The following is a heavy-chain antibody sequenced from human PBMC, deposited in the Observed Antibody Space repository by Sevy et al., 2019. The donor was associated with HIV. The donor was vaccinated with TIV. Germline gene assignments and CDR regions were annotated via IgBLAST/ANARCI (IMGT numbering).Heavy chain of an antibody. D-gene: IGHD3-10*01. J-gene: IGHJ4*02. V-gene: IGHV3-49*03. CDR3: KPSVRGVIRLDY. Sequence: GGSLRLSCTASGFTFGDYAMSWFRQAPGKGLEWVGFIRSKGYGGTTEYAASVKGRFTISRADSKSIAYLQMNSLKTEDTAVYYCKPSVRGVIRLDYWGQGTLVTVSS. CDR1: GFTFGDYA. CDR2: IRSKGYGGTT.